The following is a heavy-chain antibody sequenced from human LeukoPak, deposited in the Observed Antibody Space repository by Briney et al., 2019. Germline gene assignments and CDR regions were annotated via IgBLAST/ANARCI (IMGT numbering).Heavy chain of an antibody. Sequence: GRSLRLSCAASGFTFSRYSMHWVRQGPGKGLEWVAVISYDGTNKYYGDSVKGRFTMSRDNSKNTLSLQMTSLRDEDTAVYYCVRDQKQYYYYYYGMDVWDQGTTVTVSS. CDR1: GFTFSRYS. D-gene: IGHD4-11*01. J-gene: IGHJ6*02. CDR2: ISYDGTNK. CDR3: VRDQKQYYYYYYGMDV. V-gene: IGHV3-30-3*01.